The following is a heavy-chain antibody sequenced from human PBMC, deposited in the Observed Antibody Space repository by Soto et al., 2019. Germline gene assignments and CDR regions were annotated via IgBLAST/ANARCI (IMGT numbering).Heavy chain of an antibody. CDR2: IYHSGST. V-gene: IGHV4-30-2*01. D-gene: IGHD3-10*01. CDR1: GGSISSGGYS. Sequence: SETLSLTCAVSGGSISSGGYSWSWIRQPPGKGLEWIGYIYHSGSTYYNPSLKSRVTISVDRSKNQFSLKLSSVTAADTAVYYCARIRGSGSYYNVFWFDPWGQGALVTVSS. J-gene: IGHJ5*02. CDR3: ARIRGSGSYYNVFWFDP.